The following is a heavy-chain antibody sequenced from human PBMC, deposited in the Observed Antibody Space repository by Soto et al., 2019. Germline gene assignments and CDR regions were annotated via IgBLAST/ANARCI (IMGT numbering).Heavy chain of an antibody. CDR3: TTDHRVTIFGVVIHRPDY. CDR2: IKSKTDGGTT. D-gene: IGHD3-3*01. CDR1: GFTFSNAW. J-gene: IGHJ4*02. Sequence: PGGSLRLSCAASGFTFSNAWMSWVRQAPGKGLEWVGRIKSKTDGGTTDYAAPVKGRFTISRDDSKNTLYLQMNSLKTEDTAVYYCTTDHRVTIFGVVIHRPDYWGQGTLVTVSS. V-gene: IGHV3-15*01.